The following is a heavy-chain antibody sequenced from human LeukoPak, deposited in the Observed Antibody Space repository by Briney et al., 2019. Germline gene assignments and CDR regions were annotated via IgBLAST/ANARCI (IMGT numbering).Heavy chain of an antibody. CDR2: INPSGGST. Sequence: ASVKVSCKASGYTFTSYYMHWVRQAPGQGLEWMGIINPSGGSTSYAQKFQGRVTITRDTSTSTVYMELSSLRSEDTAVYYCARGASPDCGGDCYSEGDYWGQGTLVTVSS. D-gene: IGHD2-21*02. J-gene: IGHJ4*02. V-gene: IGHV1-46*01. CDR1: GYTFTSYY. CDR3: ARGASPDCGGDCYSEGDY.